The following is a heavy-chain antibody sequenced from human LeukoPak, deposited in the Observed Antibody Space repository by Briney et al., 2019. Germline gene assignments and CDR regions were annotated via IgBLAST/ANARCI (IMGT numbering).Heavy chain of an antibody. Sequence: GGSLRLSCAASGFTVYSNYMTWVRQAPGKGLEWVSVIYDTGTTSYADSVRGRFTISRDNSKNTLLLQMNSLRAEDTAIYYCAREGQGRDGYNHGLDIWGQGTMVTVSS. CDR1: GFTVYSNY. CDR2: IYDTGTT. CDR3: AREGQGRDGYNHGLDI. D-gene: IGHD5-24*01. J-gene: IGHJ3*02. V-gene: IGHV3-53*01.